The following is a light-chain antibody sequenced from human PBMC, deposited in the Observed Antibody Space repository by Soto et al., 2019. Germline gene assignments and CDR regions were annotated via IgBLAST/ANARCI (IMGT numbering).Light chain of an antibody. V-gene: IGLV2-14*03. J-gene: IGLJ1*01. CDR1: SSDIGRYNF. Sequence: QSALTQPASMSGSPGQSITISCTGTSSDIGRYNFVSWYQHPPGKAPKLIIYDATKRPSGVSYRFSGSKSCNTASLTISGLQAEDEADYYCTSSTITSPYVFGTGTKLTVL. CDR2: DAT. CDR3: TSSTITSPYV.